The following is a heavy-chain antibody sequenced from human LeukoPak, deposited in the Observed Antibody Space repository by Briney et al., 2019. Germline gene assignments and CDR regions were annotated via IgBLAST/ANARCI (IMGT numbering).Heavy chain of an antibody. CDR2: INWNGGST. CDR3: ARARGNYDYVWGSYLDY. J-gene: IGHJ4*02. D-gene: IGHD3-16*01. Sequence: GGSLRLSCAASGFTFDDYGMSWVRQAPGKGLEWVSGINWNGGSTGYADSVKGRFTISRDNAKNSLYLQMNSLRAEDTALYYCARARGNYDYVWGSYLDYWGQGTLVTVSS. CDR1: GFTFDDYG. V-gene: IGHV3-20*04.